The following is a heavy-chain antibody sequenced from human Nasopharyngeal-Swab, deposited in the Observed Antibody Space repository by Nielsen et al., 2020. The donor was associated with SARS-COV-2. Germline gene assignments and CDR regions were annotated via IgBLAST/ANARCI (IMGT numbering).Heavy chain of an antibody. J-gene: IGHJ5*02. V-gene: IGHV1-2*04. CDR2: NNPNSGGT. Sequence: ASVKVSCKASGYTFTGYYMHWVRQAPGQGLEWMGWNNPNSGGTNYAQKFQGWVTMTRDTSISTAYMELSRLRSDDTAVYYCARGGYSSSWYEHWGQGTLVTVSS. CDR3: ARGGYSSSWYEH. D-gene: IGHD6-13*01. CDR1: GYTFTGYY.